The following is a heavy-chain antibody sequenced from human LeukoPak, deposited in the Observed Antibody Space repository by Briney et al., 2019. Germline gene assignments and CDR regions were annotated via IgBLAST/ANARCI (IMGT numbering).Heavy chain of an antibody. Sequence: PGGSLRLSCAASGFTFSSFSMNWVRPAPGKGLEWVSGINWNGGSTGYADSVKGRFTISRDNAKNSLYLQMNSLRAEDTALYYCARDPPYYYDSSGYENFDYWGQGTLVTVSS. CDR1: GFTFSSFS. CDR2: INWNGGST. V-gene: IGHV3-20*04. CDR3: ARDPPYYYDSSGYENFDY. D-gene: IGHD3-22*01. J-gene: IGHJ4*02.